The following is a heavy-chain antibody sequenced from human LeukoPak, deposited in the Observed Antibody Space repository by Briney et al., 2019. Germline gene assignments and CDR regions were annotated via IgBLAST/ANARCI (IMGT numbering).Heavy chain of an antibody. D-gene: IGHD6-13*01. CDR2: ISSSGSTK. CDR1: GFTFSSYS. Sequence: PGGSLRLSCAVSGFTFSSYSMNWVRQAPGKGLEWVSYISSSGSTKYYADSVKGRFTISRDNAKNSLYLQVNSLRGEDTAVYYCASGAAVGTSRFDFWGQGTLVTVSS. V-gene: IGHV3-48*01. J-gene: IGHJ4*02. CDR3: ASGAAVGTSRFDF.